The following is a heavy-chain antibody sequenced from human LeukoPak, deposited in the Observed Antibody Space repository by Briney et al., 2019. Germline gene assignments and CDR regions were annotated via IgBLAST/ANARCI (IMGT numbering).Heavy chain of an antibody. Sequence: GGSLRLSCEFSGIIFSTYAMNWVRQAPGKGLEWISYISGSSSGSTSITQYADSVKGRFTISRDNAKNSLHLQMDSLSAEDAAVYYCARDFWSGYYTEDWGQGALVIVSS. CDR2: ISGSSSGSTSIT. CDR3: ARDFWSGYYTED. CDR1: GIIFSTYA. J-gene: IGHJ4*02. D-gene: IGHD3-3*01. V-gene: IGHV3-48*04.